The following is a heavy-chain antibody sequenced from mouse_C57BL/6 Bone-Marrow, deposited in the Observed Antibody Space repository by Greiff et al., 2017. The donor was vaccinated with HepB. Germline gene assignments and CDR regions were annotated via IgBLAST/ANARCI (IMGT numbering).Heavy chain of an antibody. D-gene: IGHD2-1*01. CDR1: GYTFTSYW. V-gene: IGHV1-64*01. CDR2: IYPNSGST. Sequence: QVQLQQPGAELVKPGASVKLSCKASGYTFTSYWMHWVKQRPGQGLEWIGMIYPNSGSTNYNEKFKSKATLTVENSSSTAYMQLSSLTSEDSAVYYCARSPLLSYAMDYWGQGTSVTVS. CDR3: ARSPLLSYAMDY. J-gene: IGHJ4*01.